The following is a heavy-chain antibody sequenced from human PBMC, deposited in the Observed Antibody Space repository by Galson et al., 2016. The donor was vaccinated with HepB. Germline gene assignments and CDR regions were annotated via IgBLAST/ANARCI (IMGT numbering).Heavy chain of an antibody. CDR2: VYKSGNT. V-gene: IGHV4-4*02. J-gene: IGHJ4*02. D-gene: IGHD2-21*02. CDR3: ARGVTGTPYFDF. CDR1: GGSISDNSW. Sequence: SETLSLTCAVSGGSISDNSWWAWVRQSPGKGLEWIGYVYKSGNTNYSPSLKSRVTVSVDTSKNQFSLKLRSVTAADTAVYYCARGVTGTPYFDFWGQGALVTVSS.